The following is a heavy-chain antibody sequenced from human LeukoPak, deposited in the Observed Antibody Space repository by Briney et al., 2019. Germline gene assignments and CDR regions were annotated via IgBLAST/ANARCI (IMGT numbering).Heavy chain of an antibody. V-gene: IGHV3-66*01. D-gene: IGHD3-22*01. CDR2: IYSGGGT. Sequence: GGSLRLSCAASGFTVSSSYMNWVRQAPGKGLEWVSLIYSGGGTYYADSVKGRFTISRDNSKNTLYLQMNSLRAEDTAVYYCARNCYDSSAYYYFDYWGQGTLVTVSS. J-gene: IGHJ4*02. CDR1: GFTVSSSY. CDR3: ARNCYDSSAYYYFDY.